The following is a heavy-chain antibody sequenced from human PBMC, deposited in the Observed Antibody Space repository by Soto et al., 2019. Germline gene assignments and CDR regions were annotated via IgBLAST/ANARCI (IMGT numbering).Heavy chain of an antibody. CDR1: GYSFTSYW. Sequence: GESLKISCKGSGYSFTSYWISWVRQMPGKGLEWMGIIYPGDSDTRYSPSFQGQVTISADKSISTAYLQWSSLKASDTAMYYCARNAERDGYNSNWFDPWGQGTLVTVSS. D-gene: IGHD5-12*01. V-gene: IGHV5-51*01. J-gene: IGHJ5*02. CDR2: IYPGDSDT. CDR3: ARNAERDGYNSNWFDP.